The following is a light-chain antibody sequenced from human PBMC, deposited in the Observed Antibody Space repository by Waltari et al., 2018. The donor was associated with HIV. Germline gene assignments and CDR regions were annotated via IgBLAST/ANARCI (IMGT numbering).Light chain of an antibody. CDR1: QSVSSSY. CDR2: GAS. J-gene: IGKJ4*01. V-gene: IGKV3-20*01. CDR3: QHFGSSHLT. Sequence: EIVLTQSPGTLSLSPGERGTLSCRASQSVSSSYLAWSQQKPGQAPRLLIYGASSRATGIPDRFSGSGSGTDFTLSISGLEPEDFAVYYCQHFGSSHLTFGGGTKVEIK.